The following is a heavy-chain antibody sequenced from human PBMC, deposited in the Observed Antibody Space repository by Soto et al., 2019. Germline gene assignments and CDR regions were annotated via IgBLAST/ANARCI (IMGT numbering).Heavy chain of an antibody. J-gene: IGHJ5*02. CDR2: IFYLGSS. D-gene: IGHD3-3*02. Sequence: TVSGDSIISSDFYWGWVRQPPGKGLEWIGSIFYLGSSYYNPSLKSRVTMSVDTSKNQFSLRLRSVTAADTALYFCARHSLALRKNNWFDPWGQGIMVTVS. V-gene: IGHV4-39*01. CDR1: GDSIISSDFY. CDR3: ARHSLALRKNNWFDP.